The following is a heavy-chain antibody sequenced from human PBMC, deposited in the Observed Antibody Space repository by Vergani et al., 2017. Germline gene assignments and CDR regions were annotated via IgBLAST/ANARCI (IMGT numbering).Heavy chain of an antibody. CDR1: GYTFTSYA. CDR2: INAGNGNT. D-gene: IGHD6-19*01. CDR3: ARDWYSSGRIAFDI. V-gene: IGHV1-3*01. J-gene: IGHJ3*02. Sequence: QVQLVQSGAEVKKPGSSVKVSCKASGYTFTSYAMHWVRQAPGQRLEWMGWINAGNGNTKYSQKFQGRVTITRDTSASTAYMELSSLRSEDTAVYYCARDWYSSGRIAFDIWGQGTMVTVSS.